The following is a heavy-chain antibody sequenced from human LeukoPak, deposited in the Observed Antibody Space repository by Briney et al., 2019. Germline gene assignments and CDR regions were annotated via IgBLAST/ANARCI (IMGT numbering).Heavy chain of an antibody. CDR3: ARDRGGWVDWYAEYYFDY. CDR1: GFTFSSYA. D-gene: IGHD3-9*01. J-gene: IGHJ4*02. Sequence: GGSLRLSCAASGFTFSSYAMHWVRQAPGKGLEWVAVISYDGSNKYYADSVKGRFTISRDNSKNTLYLQMNSLRAEDTAVYYCARDRGGWVDWYAEYYFDYWGQGTLVTVSS. V-gene: IGHV3-30-3*01. CDR2: ISYDGSNK.